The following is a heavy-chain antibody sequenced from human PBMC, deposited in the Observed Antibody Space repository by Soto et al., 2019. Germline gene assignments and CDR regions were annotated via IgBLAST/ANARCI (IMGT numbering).Heavy chain of an antibody. CDR3: ARVSSPRGTPNGVVYYFDY. Sequence: SGTLSLTCTVSGGTVSSGSYYWSWIRQPPGKGLEWIGIIYYSCRTNYNPSIKSRVTISVNTAKTQFSLKLSSVSAVDTVVDYCARVSSPRGTPNGVVYYFDYWGHGTLVTVSS. D-gene: IGHD2-8*01. V-gene: IGHV4-61*01. CDR2: IYYSCRT. CDR1: GGTVSSGSYY. J-gene: IGHJ4*01.